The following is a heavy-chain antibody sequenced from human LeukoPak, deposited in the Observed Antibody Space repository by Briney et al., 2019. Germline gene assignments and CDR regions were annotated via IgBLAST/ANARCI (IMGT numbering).Heavy chain of an antibody. J-gene: IGHJ5*02. V-gene: IGHV1-2*02. Sequence: GASVKVSCKASGYTFTGYYMHWVRQAPGQGLEWMGWINPNSGGTNYAQKFQGRVTMTRDTSISTAYMELSRLRSDDTAVYYCARSLYYSDYVWFDPWGQGTLVTVSS. CDR2: INPNSGGT. CDR1: GYTFTGYY. D-gene: IGHD4-11*01. CDR3: ARSLYYSDYVWFDP.